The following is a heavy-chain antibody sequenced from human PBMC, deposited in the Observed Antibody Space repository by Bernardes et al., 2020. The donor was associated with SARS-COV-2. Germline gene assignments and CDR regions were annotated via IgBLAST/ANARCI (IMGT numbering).Heavy chain of an antibody. CDR1: GGSISSYY. CDR3: ARGDISFDY. V-gene: IGHV4-59*01. J-gene: IGHJ4*02. CDR2: IYYSGSI. D-gene: IGHD3-16*01. Sequence: SETLSLTCTVAGGSISSYYFSWIRQPPGKGLEWIGYIYYSGSINYNPSLKSRVTISVDTSKNQFSLKLSSVTAADTAVYYCARGDISFDYWGQGTLVTVSS.